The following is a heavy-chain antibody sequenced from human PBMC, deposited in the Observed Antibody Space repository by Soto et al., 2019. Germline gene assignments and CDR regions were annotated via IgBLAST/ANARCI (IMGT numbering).Heavy chain of an antibody. CDR3: SAEVVARGLV. V-gene: IGHV1-58*01. D-gene: IGHD5-12*01. Sequence: QMQLMQSGPEVKKPGTSVMVSCRTSGFTFTSSAVQWVRQARGQRLEWIGRIVVGSGNTDYAQKFQGRVTFTRDMSKGSVYMEMSSLRSEDTAIYYCSAEVVARGLVRGQGTPVTVSS. J-gene: IGHJ4*02. CDR2: IVVGSGNT. CDR1: GFTFTSSA.